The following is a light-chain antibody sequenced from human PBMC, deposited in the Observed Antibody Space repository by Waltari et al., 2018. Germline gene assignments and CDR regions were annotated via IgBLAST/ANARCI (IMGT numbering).Light chain of an antibody. CDR2: DDG. CDR1: KIGNKN. Sequence: SYELTQPPSVSVAPGHTARITCDGDKIGNKNVNWYQHKPGQAPVLVVYDDGERPSGIPERFSGSGSGTMVTLTISGVQAEDEADYYCQSTDTNNTYRLFGGGTKLTVL. J-gene: IGLJ3*02. CDR3: QSTDTNNTYRL. V-gene: IGLV3-21*02.